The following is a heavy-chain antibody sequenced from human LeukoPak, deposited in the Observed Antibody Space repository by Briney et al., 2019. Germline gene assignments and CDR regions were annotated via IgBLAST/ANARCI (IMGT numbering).Heavy chain of an antibody. Sequence: GGSLRLSCAASGFTVSSNYMSWVRQAPGRGLEWVSYIYSGGSTYYEDSVKGRFTISRDNSKNPLSLQMKSLRAEDTAVYYYCVSSSWYAGRVLDYWGQGTLVTVSS. CDR3: CVSSSWYAGRVLDY. CDR2: IYSGGST. J-gene: IGHJ4*02. D-gene: IGHD6-13*01. CDR1: GFTVSSNY. V-gene: IGHV3-53*01.